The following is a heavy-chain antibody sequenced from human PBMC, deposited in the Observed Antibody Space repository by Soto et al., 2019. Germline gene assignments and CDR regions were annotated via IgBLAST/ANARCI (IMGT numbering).Heavy chain of an antibody. CDR1: GLALSSYW. CDR2: TNNDGSAK. CDR3: AREMATISLGAFDI. Sequence: GSLRLSCAAAGLALSSYWMDWVRQAPGKGLVWVSRTNNDGSAKTYADSVRGRFTSFRDNAKNTLFLQMTSLGVEDTAVYYCAREMATISLGAFDIWGEGTMVTVSS. J-gene: IGHJ3*02. V-gene: IGHV3-74*01. D-gene: IGHD5-12*01.